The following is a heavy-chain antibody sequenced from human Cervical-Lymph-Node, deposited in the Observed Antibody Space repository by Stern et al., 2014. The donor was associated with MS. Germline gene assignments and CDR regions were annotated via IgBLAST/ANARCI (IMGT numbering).Heavy chain of an antibody. J-gene: IGHJ5*02. CDR3: ARDARGLRTPNWFDP. D-gene: IGHD5-12*01. CDR2: INHSGRT. CDR1: GGSFSGYY. Sequence: QVQLQQWGAGLLKPSETLSLTCAVYGGSFSGYYWSWIRQPPGKGLEWIGEINHSGRTNYNPSLKSRVDISVEPSKNQFSLKLSSVTAADTAVYYCARDARGLRTPNWFDPWGQGTLVTVSS. V-gene: IGHV4-34*01.